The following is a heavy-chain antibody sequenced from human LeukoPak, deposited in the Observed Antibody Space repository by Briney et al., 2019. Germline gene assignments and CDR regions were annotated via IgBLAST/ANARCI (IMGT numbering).Heavy chain of an antibody. J-gene: IGHJ1*01. CDR1: GFTFSRYW. CDR3: ATGNYYDSRGYYTFGH. Sequence: PGGSLRLSCAASGFTFSRYWMHWVRQAPGKGLVWVSRINGDGSTTSYADSVKGGFTISRDNAKNTLYLQMNSLRAEDTAEYYCATGNYYDSRGYYTFGHWGQGTLVTVSS. D-gene: IGHD3-22*01. CDR2: INGDGSTT. V-gene: IGHV3-74*01.